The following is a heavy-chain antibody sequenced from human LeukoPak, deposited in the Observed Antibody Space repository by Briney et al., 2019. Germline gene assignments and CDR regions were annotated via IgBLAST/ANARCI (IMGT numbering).Heavy chain of an antibody. CDR3: AKGGVVVPAAPGSFDY. D-gene: IGHD2-2*01. Sequence: QPGGSLRLSCAASGFTFSSYAMSWVRQAPGKGLEWVSAISGSGGSTYYADSVKGRFTISRDNSKNTLYLQMNSLRAEDTAVYYCAKGGVVVPAAPGSFDYWGQGTLVTVS. CDR2: ISGSGGST. CDR1: GFTFSSYA. J-gene: IGHJ4*02. V-gene: IGHV3-23*01.